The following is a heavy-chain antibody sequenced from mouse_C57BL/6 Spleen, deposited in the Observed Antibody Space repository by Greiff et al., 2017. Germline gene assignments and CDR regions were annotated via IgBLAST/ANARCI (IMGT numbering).Heavy chain of an antibody. V-gene: IGHV1-72*01. CDR1: GYTFTSYW. J-gene: IGHJ3*01. CDR2: IDPNSGGT. CDR3: ARSRTYDYDAGFAY. Sequence: QVQLKQPGAELVKPGASVKLSCKASGYTFTSYWMHWVKQRPGRGLEWIGRIDPNSGGTKYNEQFKRKDTLTVAKPSSTTYMQLSRLTSEDSAVYYCARSRTYDYDAGFAYWGQGTLVTVSA. D-gene: IGHD2-4*01.